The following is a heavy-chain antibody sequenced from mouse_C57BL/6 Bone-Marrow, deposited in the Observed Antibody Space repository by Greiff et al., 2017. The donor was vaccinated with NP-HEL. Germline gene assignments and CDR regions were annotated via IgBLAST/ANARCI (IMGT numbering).Heavy chain of an antibody. J-gene: IGHJ4*01. D-gene: IGHD2-3*01. Sequence: QVQLQQPGAELVKPGASVKLSCKASGYTFSSYWMHWVKQRPGRGLEWIGRIDPNSGGTKYNEKFKSKATLTVDKPSSTAYMQLSSLTSEDSAVYYCARSRLLRYYYAMDYWGQGTSVTVSS. CDR3: ARSRLLRYYYAMDY. CDR2: IDPNSGGT. CDR1: GYTFSSYW. V-gene: IGHV1-72*01.